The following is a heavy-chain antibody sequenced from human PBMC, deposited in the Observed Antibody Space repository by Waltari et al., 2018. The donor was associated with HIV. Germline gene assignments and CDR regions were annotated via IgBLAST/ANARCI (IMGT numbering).Heavy chain of an antibody. Sequence: EVPLLESGGGLVQPGGSLGLSCAASGMPVRDFDMTWVRQAPGKGLEWVSIIGSGSYIYYAESVKGRFTISRDNSKSALYLDMDNLRADDTAVYFCASLWGNSAYYDWGQGTLVTVSS. CDR3: ASLWGNSAYYD. J-gene: IGHJ4*02. CDR2: IIGSGSYI. V-gene: IGHV3-23*01. D-gene: IGHD3-22*01. CDR1: GMPVRDFD.